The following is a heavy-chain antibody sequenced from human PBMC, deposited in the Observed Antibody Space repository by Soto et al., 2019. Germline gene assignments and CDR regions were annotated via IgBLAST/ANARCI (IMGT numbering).Heavy chain of an antibody. V-gene: IGHV1-3*01. CDR3: ARVFVGVAAHRGNLYFDY. CDR2: INAGNGNT. J-gene: IGHJ4*02. Sequence: ASVKGSCKAAGYTFTSYAMHWVRQAPGQRLEWMGWINAGNGNTKYSQKFQGRVTITRDTSTSTAYMELSSLRSEDTAVYYCARVFVGVAAHRGNLYFDYWGQGTLVTVSS. D-gene: IGHD2-15*01. CDR1: GYTFTSYA.